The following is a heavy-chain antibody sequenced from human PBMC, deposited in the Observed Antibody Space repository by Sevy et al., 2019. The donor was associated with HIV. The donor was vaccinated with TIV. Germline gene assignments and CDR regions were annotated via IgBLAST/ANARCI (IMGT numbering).Heavy chain of an antibody. CDR1: GYTFTGYY. D-gene: IGHD2-2*02. CDR2: INPNSGGT. J-gene: IGHJ6*02. V-gene: IGHV1-2*02. CDR3: ARELLLECSSTSCYTVSDYYYGMDV. Sequence: ASVKVSCKASGYTFTGYYMHWVRQAPGQGLEWMGWINPNSGGTNYAQKFQGRVTMTRDTSISTAYMELSRVRSDDTAVYYCARELLLECSSTSCYTVSDYYYGMDVWGQGTTVTVSS.